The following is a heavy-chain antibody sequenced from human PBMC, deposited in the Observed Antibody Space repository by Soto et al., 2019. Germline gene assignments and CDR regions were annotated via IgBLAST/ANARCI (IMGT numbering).Heavy chain of an antibody. CDR3: ERDFPAGAGEKGFDP. V-gene: IGHV3-33*01. CDR1: GFIFSDYC. CDR2: TWYDESIK. J-gene: IGHJ5*02. D-gene: IGHD2-21*01. Sequence: PGGSLRLSCGASGFIFSDYCIPWVRQAPCKGLEWVALTWYDESIKVYADSVKGRFTISRDNSKSTLYLQMNNLRVEDTAVYYCERDFPAGAGEKGFDPWGQGTRVTVSS.